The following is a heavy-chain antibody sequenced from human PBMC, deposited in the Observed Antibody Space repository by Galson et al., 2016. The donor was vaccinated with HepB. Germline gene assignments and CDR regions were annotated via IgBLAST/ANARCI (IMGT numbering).Heavy chain of an antibody. CDR2: TFYRSNWQN. V-gene: IGHV6-1*01. J-gene: IGHJ4*02. CDR3: ARSYLLGRGLGW. CDR1: GDSVSSNSAG. D-gene: IGHD3-16*01. Sequence: CAISGDSVSSNSAGWNWIRQSPSRGLEWLGRTFYRSNWQNHYAESVKGRITINPDTSKNQFSLQLSSVTPEDTAVYYCARSYLLGRGLGWWGQGTLVTGSS.